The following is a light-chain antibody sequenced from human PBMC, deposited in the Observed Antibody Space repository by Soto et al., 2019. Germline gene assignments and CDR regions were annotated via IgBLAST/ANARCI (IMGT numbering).Light chain of an antibody. CDR2: DAS. CDR1: QSVSSY. CDR3: QQRSNWPPLT. J-gene: IGKJ4*01. V-gene: IGKV3-11*01. Sequence: EIVLTQSPATLSLSPGERATLSCRASQSVSSYLAWYQKKPGQAPRLLXYDASNRATGIPARFSGSGSGTDLTLTISSLETEDFAVYYCQQRSNWPPLTFGGGTKVDIK.